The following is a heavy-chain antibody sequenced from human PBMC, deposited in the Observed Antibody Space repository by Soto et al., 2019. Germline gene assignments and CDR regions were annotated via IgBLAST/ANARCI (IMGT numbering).Heavy chain of an antibody. CDR3: ATMGTPATGLYFFDY. J-gene: IGHJ4*01. D-gene: IGHD2-15*01. CDR2: ISYSGST. V-gene: IGHV4-30-4*01. CDR1: GGSISSGNYY. Sequence: QVQLQESGPGLVKPSQTLSLTCTVSGGSISSGNYYWSWIRQPPGKVLEWIGFISYSGSTYYSTSLKSRVTISVDTSKSQFSLNLRFVTAADAAVYYCATMGTPATGLYFFDYWGHGSLVTVSS.